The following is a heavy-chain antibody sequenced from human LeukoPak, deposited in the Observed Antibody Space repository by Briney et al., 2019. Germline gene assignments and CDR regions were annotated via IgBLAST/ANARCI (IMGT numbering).Heavy chain of an antibody. CDR3: ARNYYDSSGYDYYFDY. CDR1: GYTFTSYD. V-gene: IGHV1-46*01. Sequence: GASVKVSCKASGYTFTSYDINWVRQAPGQGLEWMGIINPSGGSTSYAQKFQGRVTMTRDTSTSTVYMELSSLRSEDTAVYYCARNYYDSSGYDYYFDYWGQGTLVTVSS. D-gene: IGHD3-22*01. J-gene: IGHJ4*02. CDR2: INPSGGST.